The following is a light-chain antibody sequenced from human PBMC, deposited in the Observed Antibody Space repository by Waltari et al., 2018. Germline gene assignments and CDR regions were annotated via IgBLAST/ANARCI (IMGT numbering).Light chain of an antibody. CDR3: QQNVRIPWT. V-gene: IGKV4-1*01. CDR1: HSVLGYFNNRAS. CDR2: WAA. J-gene: IGKJ1*01. Sequence: DIMVTQSPDFLSVSLGERASINCTASHSVLGYFNNRASLAWYQPQPGQPPMLLIHWAATRESGVPDRFRGSGSGTDFTLTISSLQAEDVAIYYCQQNVRIPWTFGQGTQVEVK.